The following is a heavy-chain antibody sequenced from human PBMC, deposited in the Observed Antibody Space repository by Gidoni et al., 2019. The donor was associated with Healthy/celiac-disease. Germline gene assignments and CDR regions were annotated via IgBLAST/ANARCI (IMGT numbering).Heavy chain of an antibody. J-gene: IGHJ4*02. D-gene: IGHD2-15*01. Sequence: HVQLQQRVAGLLKSSEPLSLTCAVYVGSFSGYYWSWIRQPPGKVLEWIGEINHSGSTNYNQSVKSRVTISVDKSKNQFSRKLSSVTAADTAVYYCERGRSGGSWWTFDYWGQGTLVTVSS. CDR1: VGSFSGYY. V-gene: IGHV4-34*01. CDR3: ERGRSGGSWWTFDY. CDR2: INHSGST.